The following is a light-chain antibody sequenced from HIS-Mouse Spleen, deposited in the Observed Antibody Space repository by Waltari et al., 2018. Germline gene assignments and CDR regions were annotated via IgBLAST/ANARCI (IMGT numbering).Light chain of an antibody. CDR3: QQYDNLPLYP. Sequence: DIQMTPSPSSLSASVVDRVTSTCQASQYISNYLNWYQQKPGKAPKLLIYDASNLETGVPSRFSGSGSRTDFTFTISSLQPEVIATYYSQQYDNLPLYPFGQGTKLEIK. V-gene: IGKV1-33*01. CDR1: QYISNY. CDR2: DAS. J-gene: IGKJ2*01.